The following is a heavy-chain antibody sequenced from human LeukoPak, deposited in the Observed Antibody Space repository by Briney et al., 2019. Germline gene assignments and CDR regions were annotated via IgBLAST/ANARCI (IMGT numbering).Heavy chain of an antibody. J-gene: IGHJ4*02. CDR1: GFTFSSYA. CDR3: ARGAVALDY. CDR2: ISYDGSNK. V-gene: IGHV3-30-3*01. Sequence: GGSLRLSCAASGFTFSSYAMHWVRQAPGKGLEWVAVISYDGSNKYYADSVKGRFTISRGNSKNTLYLQMNSLRAEDTAVYYCARGAVALDYWGQGTLVTVSS. D-gene: IGHD6-19*01.